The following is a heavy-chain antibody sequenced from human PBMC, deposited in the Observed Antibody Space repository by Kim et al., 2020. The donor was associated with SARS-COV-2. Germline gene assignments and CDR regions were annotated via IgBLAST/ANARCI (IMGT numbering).Heavy chain of an antibody. CDR2: ISSSSSYI. CDR3: AREPGYGSGIPDAFDI. Sequence: GGSLRLSCAASGFTFSSYSMNWVRQAPGKGLEWVSSISSSSSYIYYADSVKGRFTISRDNAKNSLYLQMNSLRAEDTAVYYCAREPGYGSGIPDAFDIWGQGTMVTVSS. J-gene: IGHJ3*02. V-gene: IGHV3-21*01. CDR1: GFTFSSYS. D-gene: IGHD3-10*01.